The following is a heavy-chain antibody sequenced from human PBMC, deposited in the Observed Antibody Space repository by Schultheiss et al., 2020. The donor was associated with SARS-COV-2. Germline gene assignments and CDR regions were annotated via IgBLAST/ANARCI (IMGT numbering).Heavy chain of an antibody. CDR3: GKGGGNYAPDS. Sequence: GGSLRLSCAASGFTFNSFWMTWVRQAPGKGLEWVANMKEDESEKNYVDSVKGRFTISRDNAKNSLYLQMNSLRAEDTAVYYCGKGGGNYAPDSWGQGTLVTVSS. J-gene: IGHJ4*02. CDR2: MKEDESEK. D-gene: IGHD3-16*01. CDR1: GFTFNSFW. V-gene: IGHV3-7*01.